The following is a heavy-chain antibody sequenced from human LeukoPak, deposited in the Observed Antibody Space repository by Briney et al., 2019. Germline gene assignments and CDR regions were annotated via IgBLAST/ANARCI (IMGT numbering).Heavy chain of an antibody. CDR1: GFTFSSYS. CDR3: ARDWGYYDSSGYYYPYYFDY. V-gene: IGHV3-21*01. Sequence: GGSLRLSCAASGFTFSSYSMNWVRQAPGKGLEWVSSISSGSSYIYYADSVKGRFTISRDNAKNSLYLQMNSLRAEDTAVYYCARDWGYYDSSGYYYPYYFDYWGQGTLATVSS. J-gene: IGHJ4*02. D-gene: IGHD3-22*01. CDR2: ISSGSSYI.